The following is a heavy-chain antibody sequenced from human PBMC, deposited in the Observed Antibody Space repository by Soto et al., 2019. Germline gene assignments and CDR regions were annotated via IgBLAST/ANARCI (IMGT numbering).Heavy chain of an antibody. CDR1: GFTFTSSA. CDR3: AAEVEYSSSSYYYYGMDV. Sequence: ASVKVSCKASGFTFTSSAVQWVRQARGQRLEWIGWIVVGSGNTNYAQRFQERVTITRDMSTSTAYMELSSLRSEDTAVYYCAAEVEYSSSSYYYYGMDVWGQGTTVTVSS. CDR2: IVVGSGNT. D-gene: IGHD6-6*01. V-gene: IGHV1-58*01. J-gene: IGHJ6*02.